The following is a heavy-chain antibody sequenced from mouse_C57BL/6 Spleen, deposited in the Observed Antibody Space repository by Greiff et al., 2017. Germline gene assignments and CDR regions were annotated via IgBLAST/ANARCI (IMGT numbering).Heavy chain of an antibody. Sequence: QVQLQQPGAELVKPGASVKLSCKASGYTFTSYWMHWVKQRPGQGLEWIGMIHPNSGSTNYNEKFKSKATLTVDKSSSTAYMQLSSLTSEDSAVYYCARHGYYPYFDYWGQGTTLTVSS. CDR2: IHPNSGST. J-gene: IGHJ2*01. CDR1: GYTFTSYW. D-gene: IGHD2-3*01. CDR3: ARHGYYPYFDY. V-gene: IGHV1-64*01.